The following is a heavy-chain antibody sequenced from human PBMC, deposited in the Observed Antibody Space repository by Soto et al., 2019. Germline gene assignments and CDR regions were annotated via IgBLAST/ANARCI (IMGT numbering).Heavy chain of an antibody. Sequence: ASVKVSCKASGYTFTIYDINWVRQATGQGLEWMGWMNPNSGNTGYAQKVQGRVTMTRNTSISTAYMELSSLRSEDTAVYYCAREDDFWSGYYRHAFDIWGQGTMVTVSS. CDR2: MNPNSGNT. J-gene: IGHJ3*02. V-gene: IGHV1-8*01. D-gene: IGHD3-3*01. CDR1: GYTFTIYD. CDR3: AREDDFWSGYYRHAFDI.